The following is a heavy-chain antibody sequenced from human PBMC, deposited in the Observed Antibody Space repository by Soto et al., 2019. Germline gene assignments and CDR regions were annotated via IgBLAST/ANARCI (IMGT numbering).Heavy chain of an antibody. V-gene: IGHV4-34*01. CDR1: GGSFSGYY. J-gene: IGHJ5*02. Sequence: QVQLQQWGAGLLKPSETLSLTCAVYGGSFSGYYWSWIRQPPGKGLEWIGEINHSGSTNYNPSLKSRVTISVDTSKNQFSLKLSSVTAADTAVYYCARVPVVVPAAILRSWFDPWGQGTLVTVSS. CDR3: ARVPVVVPAAILRSWFDP. CDR2: INHSGST. D-gene: IGHD2-2*02.